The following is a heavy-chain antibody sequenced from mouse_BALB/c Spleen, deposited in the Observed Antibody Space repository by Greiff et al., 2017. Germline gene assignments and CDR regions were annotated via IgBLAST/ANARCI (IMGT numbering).Heavy chain of an antibody. V-gene: IGHV2-9*02. J-gene: IGHJ4*01. CDR1: GFSLTSYG. CDR3: ARDGGGSCGRYAMDY. CDR2: IWAGGST. Sequence: VKLMESGPGLVAPSQSLSITCTVSGFSLTSYGVHWVRQPPGKGLEWLGVIWAGGSTNYNSALMSRLSISKDNSKSQVFLKMNSLQTDDTAMYYCARDGGGSCGRYAMDYWGQGTSVTVSS.